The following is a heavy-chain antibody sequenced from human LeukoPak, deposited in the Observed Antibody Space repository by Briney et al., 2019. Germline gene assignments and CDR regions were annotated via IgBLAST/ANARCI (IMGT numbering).Heavy chain of an antibody. CDR3: AKDWSCDY. D-gene: IGHD1-26*01. Sequence: GGSLRLSCAASGFTFSNSAMTWVRQAPGKGLEWVSAISGSGDKVHYADSVKGRFTISRDNSKNTLYLQMNSLRVEDTAIYYCAKDWSCDYWGQGTLITVSS. CDR2: ISGSGDKV. J-gene: IGHJ4*02. CDR1: GFTFSNSA. V-gene: IGHV3-23*01.